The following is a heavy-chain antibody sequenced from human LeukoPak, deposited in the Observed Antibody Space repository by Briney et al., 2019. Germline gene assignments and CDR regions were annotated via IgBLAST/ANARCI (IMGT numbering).Heavy chain of an antibody. J-gene: IGHJ4*02. CDR1: GGSISSSSYY. CDR2: IYYSGST. Sequence: SETLSLTCTVSGGSISSSSYYWGWIRQPPGKGLEWIGSIYYSGSTYYNPSLKSRVTISVDTSKNQFSLKLSSVTAADTAVYYCARDRGIAVAGPDYWGQGTLVTVSS. V-gene: IGHV4-39*07. CDR3: ARDRGIAVAGPDY. D-gene: IGHD6-19*01.